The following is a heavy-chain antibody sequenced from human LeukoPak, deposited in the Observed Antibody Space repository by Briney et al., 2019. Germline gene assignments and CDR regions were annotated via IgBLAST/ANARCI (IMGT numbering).Heavy chain of an antibody. CDR1: SGFTFSSFG. Sequence: PGGSLRLSCVASSGFTFSSFGMSWVRLAPGKGLEWVSALSGSGGTTYYADSVKGRFTISRDNSKNTLYLQMNSLRAEDTAIYYCASSRGQWLPPGVYWGQGTLVTVSS. V-gene: IGHV3-23*01. CDR2: LSGSGGTT. J-gene: IGHJ4*02. D-gene: IGHD6-19*01. CDR3: ASSRGQWLPPGVY.